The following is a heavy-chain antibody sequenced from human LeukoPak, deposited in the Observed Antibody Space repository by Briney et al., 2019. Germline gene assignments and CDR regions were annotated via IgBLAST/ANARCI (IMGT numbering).Heavy chain of an antibody. CDR2: IIPILGIA. J-gene: IGHJ6*03. CDR1: GCTFSSYT. Sequence: SVKVTCKASGCTFSSYTISWVRQAPGQGLEWMGRIIPILGIANYAQKFQGRVTITADKSTSTAYMELSSLRSEDTAVYYCARGRKGVTAMVAFYYYYYMDVWGKGTTVTVSS. D-gene: IGHD5-18*01. CDR3: ARGRKGVTAMVAFYYYYYMDV. V-gene: IGHV1-69*02.